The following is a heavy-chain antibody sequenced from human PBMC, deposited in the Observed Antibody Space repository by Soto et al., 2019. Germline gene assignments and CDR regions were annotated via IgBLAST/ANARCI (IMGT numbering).Heavy chain of an antibody. CDR1: GYTFSNYD. D-gene: IGHD3-10*01. CDR3: EKVSRKGSAIDFDY. Sequence: QVHLVQSGAELKKPGASVKVSCKASGYTFSNYDMNWVRQATGQGPEWIGWVNPNNGDTGYAQKFQGRVTLTTDISTTTAYMELTSLRSEDTAIYYCEKVSRKGSAIDFDYWGQGTMITVSS. V-gene: IGHV1-8*01. CDR2: VNPNNGDT. J-gene: IGHJ4*02.